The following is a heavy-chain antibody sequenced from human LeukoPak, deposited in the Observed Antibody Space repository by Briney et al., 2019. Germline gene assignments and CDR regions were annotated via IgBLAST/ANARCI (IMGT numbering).Heavy chain of an antibody. CDR1: GFTFSTYG. CDR3: ARDMIALGGITAPRPCDY. V-gene: IGHV3-30*03. D-gene: IGHD3-16*01. J-gene: IGHJ4*02. Sequence: GRSLRLSCAASGFTFSTYGLHWVRQAPGKGLEWLALIPYDGNDEYYADSVRGRFSISRDNSKNTVFLQMNSLRTEDTAVYYCARDMIALGGITAPRPCDYWGQGTLVTVSS. CDR2: IPYDGNDE.